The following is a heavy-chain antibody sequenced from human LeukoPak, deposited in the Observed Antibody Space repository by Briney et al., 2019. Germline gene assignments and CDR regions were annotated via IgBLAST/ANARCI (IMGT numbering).Heavy chain of an antibody. D-gene: IGHD3-22*01. V-gene: IGHV1-2*02. Sequence: ASVKVSCKASGYTFTSYGISWLRQPPGQELERMGWINPNSGGTNYAQKFQSSVTMTRDTSISTAYMELSRLRSDDTAVYYCARTPRLYDSSGYYPSSDDAFDIWGQGTMATVSS. CDR2: INPNSGGT. CDR1: GYTFTSYG. CDR3: ARTPRLYDSSGYYPSSDDAFDI. J-gene: IGHJ3*02.